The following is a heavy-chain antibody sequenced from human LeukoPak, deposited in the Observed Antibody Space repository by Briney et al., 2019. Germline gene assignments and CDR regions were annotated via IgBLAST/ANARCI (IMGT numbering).Heavy chain of an antibody. CDR3: AKRGEPKAFDY. D-gene: IGHD3-16*01. CDR1: GFTFGTYP. V-gene: IGHV3-23*01. Sequence: PGGSLRLSCAASGFTFGTYPMSWVRQAPGKGLEWVSAISSSGGSTYYADSVKGRFTVSRDNSKNTLYLQMNSLRAEDTAVYYCAKRGEPKAFDYWGQGTLVTVSS. J-gene: IGHJ4*02. CDR2: ISSSGGST.